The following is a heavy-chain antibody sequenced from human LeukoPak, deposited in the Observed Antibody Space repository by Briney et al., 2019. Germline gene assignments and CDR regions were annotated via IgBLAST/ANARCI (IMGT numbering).Heavy chain of an antibody. V-gene: IGHV4-39*01. J-gene: IGHJ4*02. CDR2: IYYSGST. D-gene: IGHD3-22*01. Sequence: SETLSLTCTVSGGSISSNSYHWGWIRQPPGKGLEWIGSIYYSGSTSYNPSLKRRVTMLVDTSKNQFSLKLSSVTAADTAVYYCARHSMAHYDSHVSRPHFDYWGQGTLATVFS. CDR3: ARHSMAHYDSHVSRPHFDY. CDR1: GGSISSNSYH.